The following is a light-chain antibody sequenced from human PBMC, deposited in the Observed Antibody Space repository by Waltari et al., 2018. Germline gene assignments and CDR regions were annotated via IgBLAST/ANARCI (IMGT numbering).Light chain of an antibody. Sequence: DIVMTQSPRSLTVPPGEPAPISCRSSQSLVYTNGYNYLDWYIKKPGQSPQLLIYLASNRASGVTDRFSGSASGTEFTLNIRRVEPEDVGVYYCMQVLQAPFIFGPGTKVDIK. CDR2: LAS. V-gene: IGKV2-28*01. J-gene: IGKJ3*01. CDR3: MQVLQAPFI. CDR1: QSLVYTNGYNY.